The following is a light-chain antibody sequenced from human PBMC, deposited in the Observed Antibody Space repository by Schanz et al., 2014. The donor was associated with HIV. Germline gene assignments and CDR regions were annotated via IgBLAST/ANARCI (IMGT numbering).Light chain of an antibody. CDR3: SSFAGSNIPWV. CDR2: SDN. Sequence: QSVVTQPPSASGTPGQRVTISCSGSSSNIGSNTVNWYQHLPGSAPQLLIYSDNQRPSRVPDRFFGSKSGTSASLAISGLRFEDEADYYCSSFAGSNIPWVFGGGTKLTVL. V-gene: IGLV1-44*01. CDR1: SSNIGSNT. J-gene: IGLJ3*02.